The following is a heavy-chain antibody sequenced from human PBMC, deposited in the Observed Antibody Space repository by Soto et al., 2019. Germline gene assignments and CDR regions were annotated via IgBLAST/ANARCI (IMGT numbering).Heavy chain of an antibody. J-gene: IGHJ4*02. CDR2: VNADGSST. V-gene: IGHV3-74*01. Sequence: PGGSLRLSCAASGFSFTHYRIHWVRQVPGKGLEWVCRVNADGSSTNYAGFAKGRFTISRDNSKNTAYLEMNNLRVDDTALYYCAKAGDWNYVFDFWGQGNSVTVSS. CDR3: AKAGDWNYVFDF. CDR1: GFSFTHYR. D-gene: IGHD1-7*01.